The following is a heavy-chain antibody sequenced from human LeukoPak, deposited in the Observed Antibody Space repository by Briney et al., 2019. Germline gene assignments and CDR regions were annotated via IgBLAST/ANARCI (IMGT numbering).Heavy chain of an antibody. J-gene: IGHJ6*02. D-gene: IGHD4-17*01. V-gene: IGHV3-23*01. CDR1: GFTFSSYA. CDR2: STGSGGTT. CDR3: AKLQSDGLRTYYGMDV. Sequence: GGSLRLSCAASGFTFSSYAMTWVRQAPGRGLEWVSASTGSGGTTYYADSVMGRFTISRDNSKNTLYLQMNSLRAEDTAVYYCAKLQSDGLRTYYGMDVWGQGTTVTVSS.